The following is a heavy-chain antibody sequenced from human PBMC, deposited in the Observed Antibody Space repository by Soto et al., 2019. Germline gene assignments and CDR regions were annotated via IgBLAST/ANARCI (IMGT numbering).Heavy chain of an antibody. V-gene: IGHV4-30-4*01. D-gene: IGHD3-22*01. CDR3: ARDTASNYYDSSNYYPHFDP. J-gene: IGHJ5*02. CDR1: GGSISSGDYY. Sequence: PSETLSLTCTVSGGSISSGDYYWSWIRQPPGKGLEWIGYIYYSGSTYYNPSLKSRVTISVDTSKNQFSLKLSSVTAADTAVYYCARDTASNYYDSSNYYPHFDPWGQGTLVTVSS. CDR2: IYYSGST.